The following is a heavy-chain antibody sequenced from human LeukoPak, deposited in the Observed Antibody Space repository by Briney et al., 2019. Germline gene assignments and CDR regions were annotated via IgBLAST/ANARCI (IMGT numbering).Heavy chain of an antibody. CDR3: ARRLYIVRGAFDI. CDR1: GFTFSSYG. D-gene: IGHD2/OR15-2a*01. CDR2: IYSGGTT. J-gene: IGHJ3*02. Sequence: GSLRLSCAASGFTFSSYGMHWVRQAPGKGLEWVSLIYSGGTTYYADSVKGRFTISRDNSKNTVHLQMNNLRAEDTAMYFCARRLYIVRGAFDIWGQGTMVTVSS. V-gene: IGHV3-53*01.